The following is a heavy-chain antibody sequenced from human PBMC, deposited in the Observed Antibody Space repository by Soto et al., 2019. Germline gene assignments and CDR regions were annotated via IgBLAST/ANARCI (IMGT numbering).Heavy chain of an antibody. V-gene: IGHV1-18*04. CDR2: ISAYNGNT. D-gene: IGHD6-19*01. CDR1: GYTFRSYG. Sequence: ASVKVSCKTSGYTFRSYGISWVRQAPGQGLEWMGWISAYNGNTHYAQKLQGRVTMTTDTSTSTAYMELRSLRSDDTAVYYCARDRTSGSYPIYWGQGTLVTVSS. CDR3: ARDRTSGSYPIY. J-gene: IGHJ4*02.